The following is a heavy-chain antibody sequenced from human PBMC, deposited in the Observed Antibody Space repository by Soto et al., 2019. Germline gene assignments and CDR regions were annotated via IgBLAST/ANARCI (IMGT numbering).Heavy chain of an antibody. CDR2: IYYRGST. J-gene: IGHJ4*02. Sequence: QVQLQESGPGLVKASQTLSLTCSVSDDSITGGGYYWSWIRQHPAKGLEWIGSIYYRGSTYYNPSLRSRGTISLDPSQARLSLRLTSLTAADTATYYCARGGSGTYHVWGQGTLFTVSS. CDR3: ARGGSGTYHV. D-gene: IGHD3-10*01. V-gene: IGHV4-31*02. CDR1: DDSITGGGYY.